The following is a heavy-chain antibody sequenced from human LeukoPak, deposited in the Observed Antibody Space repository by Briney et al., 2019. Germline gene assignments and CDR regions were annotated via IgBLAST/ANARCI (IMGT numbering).Heavy chain of an antibody. CDR3: ARVRDAYNHPVVYFDY. CDR2: INSDGSST. J-gene: IGHJ4*02. V-gene: IGHV3-74*01. Sequence: GGSLRLSCAASGFTFSSSWMHWVRQAPGKGLVWVSRINSDGSSTNYADSVKGRFTISRDNAKNSLYLQMNSLRVEDTAVYYCARVRDAYNHPVVYFDYWGQGTLVTVSS. CDR1: GFTFSSSW. D-gene: IGHD5-24*01.